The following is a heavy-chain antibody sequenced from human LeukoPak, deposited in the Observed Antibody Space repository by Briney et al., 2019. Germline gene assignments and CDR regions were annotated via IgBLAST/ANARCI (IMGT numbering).Heavy chain of an antibody. D-gene: IGHD6-13*01. CDR3: ARQKDSSSWYFNY. CDR1: GGSISSYY. V-gene: IGHV4-59*08. Sequence: SETLSLTCTVSGGSISSYYWSWIRQPPGKGLEWIGYIYYSRSTNYNPSLKSRVTISVDTSKNQFSLKLSSVTAADTAVYYCARQKDSSSWYFNYWGQGTLVTVSS. J-gene: IGHJ4*02. CDR2: IYYSRST.